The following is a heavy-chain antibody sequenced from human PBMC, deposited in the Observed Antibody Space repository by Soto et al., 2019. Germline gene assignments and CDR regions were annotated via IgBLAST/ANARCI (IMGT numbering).Heavy chain of an antibody. CDR3: ERLAGSRYYYYYMDV. CDR1: SGSISSSNL. CDR2: IYHSGST. Sequence: QVQLQESGPGLVKPSGTLSLTCAVPSGSISSSNLWSWVRQPPGKGLERIGEIYHSGSTNYNPSLKARGTLSVDKSKNRCSLKLSSVTAADTAVYYCERLAGSRYYYYYMDVGGNGTTVTVSS. V-gene: IGHV4-4*02. J-gene: IGHJ6*03. D-gene: IGHD3-10*01.